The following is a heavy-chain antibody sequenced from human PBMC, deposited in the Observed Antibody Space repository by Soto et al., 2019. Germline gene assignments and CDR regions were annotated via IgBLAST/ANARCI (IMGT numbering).Heavy chain of an antibody. D-gene: IGHD3-22*01. CDR3: ARDEFSSSGRNSGFDS. CDR2: ISFDGNNQ. J-gene: IGHJ4*02. V-gene: IGHV3-30-3*01. Sequence: GGSLRLSCAVSGFTFRNFAMHWVRQAPGTGMEWVAVISFDGNNQFYAESVKGRFFISRDDSQDTLYLEMNSLRAEDTAVYYCARDEFSSSGRNSGFDSWGQGT. CDR1: GFTFRNFA.